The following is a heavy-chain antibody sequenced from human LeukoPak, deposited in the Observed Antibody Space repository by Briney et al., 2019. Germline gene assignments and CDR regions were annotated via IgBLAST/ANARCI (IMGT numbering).Heavy chain of an antibody. CDR3: ATDGGSNTGGAFDI. CDR2: VDPEDGET. Sequence: ASVKISCKVSGYTFTDYYMHWVQQAPGKGLEWMGLVDPEDGETIYAEKFQGRVTITADTSTDTAYMELSSLRSEDTAVYYCATDGGSNTGGAFDIWGQGTMVTVSS. D-gene: IGHD1-26*01. V-gene: IGHV1-69-2*01. J-gene: IGHJ3*02. CDR1: GYTFTDYY.